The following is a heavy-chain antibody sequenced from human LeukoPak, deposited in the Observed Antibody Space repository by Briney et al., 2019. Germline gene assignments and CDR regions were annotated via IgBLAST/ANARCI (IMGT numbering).Heavy chain of an antibody. CDR2: ISWNSGSI. J-gene: IGHJ4*02. V-gene: IGHV3-9*01. CDR3: AKAPGVSSGSDY. D-gene: IGHD3-22*01. Sequence: GRSLRLSCAASGFTFHDYAMHWVRQAPGKGLEWFSGISWNSGSIGYADSVKGRFTISRDNAKNSLYLQMNSLRAEDTALYYCAKAPGVSSGSDYWGQGTLVTVSS. CDR1: GFTFHDYA.